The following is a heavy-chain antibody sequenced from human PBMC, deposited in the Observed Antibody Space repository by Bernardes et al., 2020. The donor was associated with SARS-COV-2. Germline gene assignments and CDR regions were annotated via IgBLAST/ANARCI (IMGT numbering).Heavy chain of an antibody. D-gene: IGHD3-22*01. CDR3: ARGASSGYKIDY. CDR1: GFTFSSYC. V-gene: IGHV3-74*01. CDR2: ISNDARTT. Sequence: GGSLRLSCVASGFTFSSYCMHWVRQIPGRGLVWLSRISNDARTTNYADSVEGRFSISRDNAKNTLWLQMNSLGVDDTAVYYCARGASSGYKIDYWGPGTLVTVSS. J-gene: IGHJ4*02.